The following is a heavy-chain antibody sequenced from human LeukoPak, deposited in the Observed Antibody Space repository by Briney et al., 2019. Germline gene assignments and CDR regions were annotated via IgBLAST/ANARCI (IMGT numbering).Heavy chain of an antibody. J-gene: IGHJ4*02. D-gene: IGHD3-10*01. CDR1: GFTFSSYS. V-gene: IGHV3-23*01. Sequence: PGGSLPLSCAASGFTFSSYSMSWVRQAPGKGLEWVSAISGSGGSTYYADSVKGRFTISRDNSKNTLYLQMNSLRAEDTAVYYCAKDRPGFGEPYYIDYWGQGTLVTVSS. CDR3: AKDRPGFGEPYYIDY. CDR2: ISGSGGST.